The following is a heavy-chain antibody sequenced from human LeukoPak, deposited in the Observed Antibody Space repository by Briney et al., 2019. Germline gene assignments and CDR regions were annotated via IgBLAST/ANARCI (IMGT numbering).Heavy chain of an antibody. Sequence: GSLRLSCAASGLTFSTYAMTWVRQAPGKGLEWVSGISGSGTNPFYADSVRGRFTISRDNSKNTLYLQMDSLRAEDTAVYFCAKDASNGDYAHWGQGTLVTVSS. CDR2: ISGSGTNP. CDR3: AKDASNGDYAH. V-gene: IGHV3-23*01. CDR1: GLTFSTYA. J-gene: IGHJ4*02. D-gene: IGHD4-17*01.